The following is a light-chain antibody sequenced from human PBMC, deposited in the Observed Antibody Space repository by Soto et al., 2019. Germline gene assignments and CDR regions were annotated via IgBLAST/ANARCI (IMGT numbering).Light chain of an antibody. CDR1: SSDVGGYNY. CDR2: EVT. J-gene: IGLJ1*01. CDR3: SSYAASNTEV. Sequence: QSALTQPPSASGSPGQSVTISCTGTSSDVGGYNYVSWYQQYPGRAPKLMIYEVTKRPSGVPDRFSGSKSGNTASLTVSGLQAEDEADYYCSSYAASNTEVFGTGTKLTVL. V-gene: IGLV2-8*01.